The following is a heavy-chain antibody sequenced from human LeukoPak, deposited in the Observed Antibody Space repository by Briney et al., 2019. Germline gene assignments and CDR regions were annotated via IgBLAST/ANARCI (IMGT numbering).Heavy chain of an antibody. CDR1: GGSFSGYY. Sequence: PSETLSLTCAVYGGSFSGYYWSWVRQPPGKALEWIGEINHSGSTNYNPSLKSRVTISVDKSLRQFFLRLSPVTAADTAVYYCARERASNNYYNYFDPWGQGTQVTVSS. CDR2: INHSGST. J-gene: IGHJ5*02. CDR3: ARERASNNYYNYFDP. V-gene: IGHV4-34*01. D-gene: IGHD1-1*01.